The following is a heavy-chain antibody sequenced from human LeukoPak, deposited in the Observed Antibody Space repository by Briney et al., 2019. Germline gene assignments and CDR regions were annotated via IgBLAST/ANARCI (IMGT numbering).Heavy chain of an antibody. CDR3: TRDDYGDYRGFDY. CDR2: IRSKAYGGTT. D-gene: IGHD4-17*01. V-gene: IGHV3-49*04. CDR1: GFTFGDYA. J-gene: IGHJ4*02. Sequence: PGGSLRLSCTASGFTFGDYAMSWVRQAPGKGLEWVGFIRSKAYGGTTEYVASVKGRFTISRDDSKSIAYLQMNSLKTEDTAVYYCTRDDYGDYRGFDYWGQGTLVTVSS.